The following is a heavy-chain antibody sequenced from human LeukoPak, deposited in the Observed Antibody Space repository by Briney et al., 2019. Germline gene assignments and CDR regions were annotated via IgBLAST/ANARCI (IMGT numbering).Heavy chain of an antibody. Sequence: GASVKVSCKASGYTFTSYAMNWVRQAPGQGLEWMGWINTNTGNPTYAQGFTGRFVFSLDTSVSTAYLQISSLKAEDTAVYYCAIARSSWRSQYARRFDYWGQGTLVTVSS. J-gene: IGHJ4*02. CDR2: INTNTGNP. CDR3: AIARSSWRSQYARRFDY. D-gene: IGHD6-13*01. V-gene: IGHV7-4-1*02. CDR1: GYTFTSYA.